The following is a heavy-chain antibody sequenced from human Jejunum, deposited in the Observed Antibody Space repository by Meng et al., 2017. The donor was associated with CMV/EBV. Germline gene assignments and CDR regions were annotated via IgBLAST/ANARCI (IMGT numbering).Heavy chain of an antibody. V-gene: IGHV3-15*01. D-gene: IGHD3-9*01. J-gene: IGHJ4*02. Sequence: CAASGFTFHDAWLSWVRQAPGKGLEWVGLIKKKADGETTDYAAPVKGRFTISRDDSKNIVYLQMNSLKIEDTAVYYCGTSHYDALTGWGQGTLVTVSS. CDR3: GTSHYDALTG. CDR1: GFTFHDAW. CDR2: IKKKADGETT.